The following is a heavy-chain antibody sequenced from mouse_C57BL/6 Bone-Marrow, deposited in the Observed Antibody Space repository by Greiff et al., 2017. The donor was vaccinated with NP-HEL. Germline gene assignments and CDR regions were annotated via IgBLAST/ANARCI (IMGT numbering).Heavy chain of an antibody. D-gene: IGHD1-1*01. CDR3: ATDYYGSFDY. CDR2: IYPGDGDT. J-gene: IGHJ2*01. V-gene: IGHV1-82*01. CDR1: GYAFSSSW. Sequence: QVQLQQSGPELVKPGASVKISCKASGYAFSSSWMNWVKQRPGTGLEWIGRIYPGDGDTNYNGKFKGKATLTADKSSSTAYMQLSSLTSEDSAVYFCATDYYGSFDYWGQGTTLTVSS.